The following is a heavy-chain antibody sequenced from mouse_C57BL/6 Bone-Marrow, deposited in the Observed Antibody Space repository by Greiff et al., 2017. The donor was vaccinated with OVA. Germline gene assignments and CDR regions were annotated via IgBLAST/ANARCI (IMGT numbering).Heavy chain of an antibody. CDR2: IDPETGGT. Sequence: VQLQESGAELVRPGASVTLSCTASGYTFTDYEMHWVKQTPVHGLEWIGAIDPETGGTDYNQKFKGKAILTADKSSSTAYMELRSLTSADSAVYDCTRGSSNYYAMGYGGQGNAVTVTA. V-gene: IGHV1-15*01. J-gene: IGHJ4*01. CDR1: GYTFTDYE. D-gene: IGHD2-5*01. CDR3: TRGSSNYYAMGY.